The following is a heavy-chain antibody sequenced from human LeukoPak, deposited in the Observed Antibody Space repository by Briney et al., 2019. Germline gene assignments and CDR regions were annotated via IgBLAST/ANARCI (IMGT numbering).Heavy chain of an antibody. J-gene: IGHJ6*02. CDR1: GFTFSDYY. CDR3: ARDPPHYDFWSGYYFSGPGYGMDV. Sequence: GGSLRLSCAASGFTFSDYYMSWIRQAPGKGLEWVSYISSSGSTIYYADSVKGRFTISRDNAKNSLYLQMNSLRAEDTAVYYCARDPPHYDFWSGYYFSGPGYGMDVWGQGTTVTVSS. D-gene: IGHD3-3*01. CDR2: ISSSGSTI. V-gene: IGHV3-11*01.